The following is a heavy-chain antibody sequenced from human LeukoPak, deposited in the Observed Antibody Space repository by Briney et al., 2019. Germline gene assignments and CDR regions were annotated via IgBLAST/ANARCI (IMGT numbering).Heavy chain of an antibody. D-gene: IGHD3-22*01. V-gene: IGHV1-2*02. J-gene: IGHJ3*02. Sequence: GESLKISCKGSGYSFTGYWIGWVHQMPGKGLEWMGWINPNSGGTNYAQKFQGRVTMIRDTSISTAYMELSRLRSDDTAVYYCARTWYYYDSRAALDIWGQGTMVTVSS. CDR1: GYSFTGYW. CDR3: ARTWYYYDSRAALDI. CDR2: INPNSGGT.